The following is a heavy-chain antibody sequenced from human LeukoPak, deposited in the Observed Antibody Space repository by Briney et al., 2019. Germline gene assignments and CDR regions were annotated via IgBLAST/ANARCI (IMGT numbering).Heavy chain of an antibody. J-gene: IGHJ4*02. CDR1: GGSISSYY. Sequence: SETLPLTCTVSGGSISSYYWSWIRQPPGKGLEWIGYIYYSGSTNYNPSLKSRVTISVDTSKNQFSLKLSSVTAADTAVYYCARHSGSGFDYWGQGTLVTVSS. D-gene: IGHD3-10*01. V-gene: IGHV4-59*08. CDR3: ARHSGSGFDY. CDR2: IYYSGST.